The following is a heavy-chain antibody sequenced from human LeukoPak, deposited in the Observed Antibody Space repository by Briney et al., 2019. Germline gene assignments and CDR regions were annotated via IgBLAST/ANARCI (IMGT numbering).Heavy chain of an antibody. V-gene: IGHV3-21*01. CDR2: ISSSSSYI. CDR3: ARDTTFGYYYMDV. CDR1: GFTFSIYS. J-gene: IGHJ6*03. D-gene: IGHD3-16*01. Sequence: GGSLRLSCAASGFTFSIYSMNCVRQAPGKALEWVSSISSSSSYIYYADSVTGRFTISRDNAKNSLYLQMNSLRAEDTAVYYCARDTTFGYYYMDVWGKGTTVTISS.